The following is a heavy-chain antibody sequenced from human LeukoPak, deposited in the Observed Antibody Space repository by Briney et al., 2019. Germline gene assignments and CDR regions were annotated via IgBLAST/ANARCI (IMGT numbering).Heavy chain of an antibody. CDR1: GYSFSTYG. CDR3: ARGINWYDP. CDR2: ISTYNGNT. Sequence: ASVKVSCKASGYSFSTYGISWVRQAPGQGLEWMGWISTYNGNTKYAQKLQGRVTITTDTSTSTAYMELRSLRSDDTAAYYCARGINWYDPWGQGTLVTVSS. V-gene: IGHV1-18*01. J-gene: IGHJ5*02.